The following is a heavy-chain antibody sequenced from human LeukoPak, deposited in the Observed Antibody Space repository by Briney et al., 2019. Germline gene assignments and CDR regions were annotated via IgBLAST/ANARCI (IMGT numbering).Heavy chain of an antibody. CDR3: AREEGPDSRPFDY. V-gene: IGHV4-34*01. D-gene: IGHD3-22*01. CDR1: GGSFSGYY. CDR2: INHSGST. J-gene: IGHJ4*02. Sequence: PSETLSLTCAVYGGSFSGYYWSWIRQPPGKGLEWIGEINHSGSTNYNPSLKSRVTISVDTSKNQFSLKLSSVTAADTAVYYCAREEGPDSRPFDYWGQGTLVTVSS.